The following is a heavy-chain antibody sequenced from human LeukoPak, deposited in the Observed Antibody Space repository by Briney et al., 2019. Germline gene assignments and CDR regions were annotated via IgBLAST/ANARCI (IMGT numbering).Heavy chain of an antibody. J-gene: IGHJ4*02. V-gene: IGHV4-59*01. CDR3: ARGRSGTDY. CDR1: AGSINTYH. D-gene: IGHD2-2*01. CDR2: IYYSGNT. Sequence: SETLSLTCTVSAGSINTYHWSWIRQPQGKGLEWNGYIYYSGNTNYNPSLKSRVAISVDASKNQYSLNPSSVTAADTAVYYCARGRSGTDYWGQGTLVTVSS.